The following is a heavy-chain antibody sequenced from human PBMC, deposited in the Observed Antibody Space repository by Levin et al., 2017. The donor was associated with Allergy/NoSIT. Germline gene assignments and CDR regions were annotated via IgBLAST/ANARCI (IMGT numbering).Heavy chain of an antibody. J-gene: IGHJ4*02. CDR1: GGSISSFY. CDR3: ARHHAKYEYAWGPDACDS. D-gene: IGHD3-16*01. V-gene: IGHV4-59*08. Sequence: ESLKISCPVSGGSISSFYWSWIRQPPGKNLEWIGYIYYSGSTYYNPSLKSRVTISVDTSKNQFSLRLRSVTAADTAVYYCARHHAKYEYAWGPDACDSWGQGTLVTVSS. CDR2: IYYSGST.